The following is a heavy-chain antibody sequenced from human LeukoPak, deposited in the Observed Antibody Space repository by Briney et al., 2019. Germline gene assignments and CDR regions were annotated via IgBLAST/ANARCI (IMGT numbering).Heavy chain of an antibody. Sequence: SRTLSHTSGIAGDSDSSNSAVWNWSRQSPSRGLEWLGRKYCRSKWYNDYAVSVKSRITINPDTSKNQFSRQLNSVSPEDTAVYCGEREVPYNYDETGYKYWGQGNPVSVSS. J-gene: IGHJ4*02. V-gene: IGHV6-1*01. CDR1: GDSDSSNSAV. CDR2: KYCRSKWYN. CDR3: EREVPYNYDETGYKY. D-gene: IGHD3-22*01.